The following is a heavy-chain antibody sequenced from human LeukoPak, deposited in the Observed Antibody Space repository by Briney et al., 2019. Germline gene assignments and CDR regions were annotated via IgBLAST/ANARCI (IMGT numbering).Heavy chain of an antibody. J-gene: IGHJ4*02. CDR3: ARDLSGNHYGHFDY. Sequence: ASVAVSCKASGYTFTSYYMHWVRQAPGQGLEWMGIINPGDGRTTYPQKFQGRVTMTRDTSTSTVYMELSSLRSEDTAVYYCARDLSGNHYGHFDYWGQGTLVTVSS. D-gene: IGHD1-26*01. V-gene: IGHV1-46*01. CDR2: INPGDGRT. CDR1: GYTFTSYY.